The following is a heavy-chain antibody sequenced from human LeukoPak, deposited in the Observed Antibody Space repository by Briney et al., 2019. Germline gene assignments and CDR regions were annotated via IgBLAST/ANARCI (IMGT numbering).Heavy chain of an antibody. Sequence: SETLSLTCTVSGGSISSYYWSWIRQPPGKGLEWIGYIYYSGSTNYNPSLKSRVTISVDRSKNQFSLKLSSVTAADTAVYYCASSGITMVRGVIMEYYFDYWGQGTLVTVSS. V-gene: IGHV4-59*12. CDR2: IYYSGST. J-gene: IGHJ4*02. D-gene: IGHD3-10*01. CDR3: ASSGITMVRGVIMEYYFDY. CDR1: GGSISSYY.